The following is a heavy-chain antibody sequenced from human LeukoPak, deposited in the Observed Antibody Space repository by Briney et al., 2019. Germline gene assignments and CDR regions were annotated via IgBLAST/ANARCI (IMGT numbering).Heavy chain of an antibody. CDR3: ARDLAGVYYDSSGYYFDY. D-gene: IGHD3-22*01. Sequence: SETLSLTCAVYGGSFSGYYWSWIRQPPGKGLEWIGEINHSGSTNYNPSLKSRVTISVDTSKNQFSLKLSSVTAADTAVYYCARDLAGVYYDSSGYYFDYWGQGSLVTVSS. V-gene: IGHV4-34*01. CDR2: INHSGST. J-gene: IGHJ4*02. CDR1: GGSFSGYY.